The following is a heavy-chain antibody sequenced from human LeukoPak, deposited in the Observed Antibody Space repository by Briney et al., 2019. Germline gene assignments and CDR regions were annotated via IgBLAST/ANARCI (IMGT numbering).Heavy chain of an antibody. Sequence: GASVKVSCKAAGYTFTSYGISWVRQAPGQGLEWMGWISAYNGNTNYAQNLQGRVTMTTDTSTSTVYMEMRSLRSDDTAMYYCARDFSALLYCGGDCYRDYWGQGTLVTVS. CDR2: ISAYNGNT. CDR1: GYTFTSYG. CDR3: ARDFSALLYCGGDCYRDY. V-gene: IGHV1-18*01. D-gene: IGHD2-21*02. J-gene: IGHJ4*02.